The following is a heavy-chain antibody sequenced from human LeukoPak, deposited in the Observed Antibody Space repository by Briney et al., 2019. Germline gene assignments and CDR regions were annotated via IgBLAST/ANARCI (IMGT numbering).Heavy chain of an antibody. CDR2: IRSDGSNK. V-gene: IGHV3-30*04. CDR3: ARILDSAWGELGY. J-gene: IGHJ4*02. CDR1: GFAFSIYA. Sequence: GGSLRLSCAASGFAFSIYAMHWVRQAPGKGLEWMAFIRSDGSNKYYADSVKGRFTISRDNSKNTLYLQMNSLGAEDTAVYYCARILDSAWGELGYWGQGTLLTVSS. D-gene: IGHD6-19*01.